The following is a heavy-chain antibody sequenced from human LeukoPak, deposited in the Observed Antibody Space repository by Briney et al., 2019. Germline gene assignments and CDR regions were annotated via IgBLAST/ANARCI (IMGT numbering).Heavy chain of an antibody. CDR2: INSDGSST. V-gene: IGHV3-74*01. D-gene: IGHD3-10*01. CDR3: ARDVYYGSGSYSNDAFDI. CDR1: GFTFSSYW. J-gene: IGHJ3*02. Sequence: GGSLRLSCAASGFTFSSYWMHWVRQAPGKGLVWVSRINSDGSSTSYADSVKGRFTISRDNAKNTLHLQMNSLRAEDMAVYYCARDVYYGSGSYSNDAFDIWGQGTMVAVSS.